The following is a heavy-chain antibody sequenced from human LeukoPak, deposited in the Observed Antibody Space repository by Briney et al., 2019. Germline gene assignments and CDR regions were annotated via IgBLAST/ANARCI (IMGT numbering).Heavy chain of an antibody. J-gene: IGHJ4*02. CDR2: ISSSGSTI. V-gene: IGHV3-11*01. CDR3: ARASGSGSYYTLDY. Sequence: GGSLRLSCAASGFTFSDYYMSWIRQAPGKGLEWVSYISSSGSTIYYADSAKGRFTISRDNAKNSLYLQMNSLRAEDTAVYYCARASGSGSYYTLDYWGQGTLVTVSS. D-gene: IGHD3-10*01. CDR1: GFTFSDYY.